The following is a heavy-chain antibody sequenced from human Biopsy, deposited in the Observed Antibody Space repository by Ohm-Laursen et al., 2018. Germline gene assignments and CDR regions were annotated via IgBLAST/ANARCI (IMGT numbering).Heavy chain of an antibody. J-gene: IGHJ4*02. CDR1: GGTFTNYA. V-gene: IGHV1-69*13. D-gene: IGHD1-26*01. CDR3: ARDALGGGSYRFFY. CDR2: IIPIFGTA. Sequence: GASVKVSCKASGGTFTNYAISWVRQAPGQGLEWMGGIIPIFGTANYAQKFQGRVTITADGSTSTAYMELSSLRSDDTAVYYCARDALGGGSYRFFYWGQGSLVTVSS.